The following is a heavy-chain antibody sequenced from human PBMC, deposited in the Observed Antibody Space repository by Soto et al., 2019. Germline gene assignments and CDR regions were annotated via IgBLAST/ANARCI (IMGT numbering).Heavy chain of an antibody. CDR2: VIPILGIV. J-gene: IGHJ4*01. Sequence: QVQVVQSGAEVKKPGSSVKVSCKASGGYYRSYTITWVRQAPGQGLEWMGRVIPILGIVNYAQKFQVKLTFTAHKTMSTASMELRSLRSDDRAVYYCAIESVGDYTVLDFWGEGTLGNVSS. V-gene: IGHV1-69*08. CDR1: GGYYRSYT. D-gene: IGHD4-17*01. CDR3: AIESVGDYTVLDF.